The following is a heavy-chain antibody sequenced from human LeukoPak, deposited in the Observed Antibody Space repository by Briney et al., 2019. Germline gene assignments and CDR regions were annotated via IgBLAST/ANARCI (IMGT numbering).Heavy chain of an antibody. V-gene: IGHV1-69*13. Sequence: GASVKVSCKASGGTFISYAISWVRQAPGQGLEWMGGIIPIFGTANYAQKFQGRVTITADESTSTAYMELSSLRSEDTAVYYCARAGGFGNDDTFDYWGQGTLVTVSS. D-gene: IGHD1-1*01. CDR1: GGTFISYA. CDR3: ARAGGFGNDDTFDY. CDR2: IIPIFGTA. J-gene: IGHJ4*02.